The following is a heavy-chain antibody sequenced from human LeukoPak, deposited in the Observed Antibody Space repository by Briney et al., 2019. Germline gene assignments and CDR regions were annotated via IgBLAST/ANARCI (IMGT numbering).Heavy chain of an antibody. CDR1: GGSISSGRYY. V-gene: IGHV4-39*01. D-gene: IGHD3-22*01. Sequence: SETLSLTCTVSGGSISSGRYYWGWIRQPPGKGLEWIGSLYYSGSTYYNPSLKSRVTISVDTSKNQFSLKLSSVTAADTAVYYCASCLSYYYDTSGHQVRDAFDIWGQGTMVTVSP. CDR3: ASCLSYYYDTSGHQVRDAFDI. J-gene: IGHJ3*02. CDR2: LYYSGST.